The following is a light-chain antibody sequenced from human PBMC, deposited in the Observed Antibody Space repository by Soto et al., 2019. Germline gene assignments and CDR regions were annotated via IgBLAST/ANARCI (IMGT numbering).Light chain of an antibody. CDR3: AAWDDSLNGVV. CDR1: SSNIGRDT. CDR2: SNN. Sequence: QSVLTQPPSASGTPGQRVIISCSGSSSNIGRDTVNWYRQFPGTAPKLLIYSNNQRPSGVPDRFSGSKSGTSASLAISGLQSEDEADYYCAAWDDSLNGVVFGGGTKVTVL. V-gene: IGLV1-44*01. J-gene: IGLJ2*01.